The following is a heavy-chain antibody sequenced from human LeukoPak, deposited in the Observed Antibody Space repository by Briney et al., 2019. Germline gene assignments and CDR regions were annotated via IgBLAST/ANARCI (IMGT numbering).Heavy chain of an antibody. CDR3: AKDSKVYYDSSGYHDY. CDR2: ISGGGGST. CDR1: GSTFSSYS. Sequence: GGSLRLSCAASGSTFSSYSMSWVRQAPGKGLEYVSTISGGGGSTYYADSMKGRSTISRDNSRSTVYLQMNSLRVEDTAVYYCAKDSKVYYDSSGYHDYWGQGTLVTVSS. J-gene: IGHJ4*02. D-gene: IGHD3-22*01. V-gene: IGHV3-23*01.